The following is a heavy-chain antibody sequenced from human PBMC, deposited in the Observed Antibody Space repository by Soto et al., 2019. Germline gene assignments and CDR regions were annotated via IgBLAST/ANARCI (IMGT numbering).Heavy chain of an antibody. Sequence: EVQLLESGGGLVQPGGFLRLSCAASGFTFSTYAMNWVRQAPGKGLEWISTISFSGDSTYYADSVKGRFTISRDNSKNTLYLQMNSLRAEDTAMYYCATRHLAYCSGGTCNPFDFWGQGALVTVSS. J-gene: IGHJ4*02. CDR2: ISFSGDST. D-gene: IGHD2-15*01. V-gene: IGHV3-23*01. CDR3: ATRHLAYCSGGTCNPFDF. CDR1: GFTFSTYA.